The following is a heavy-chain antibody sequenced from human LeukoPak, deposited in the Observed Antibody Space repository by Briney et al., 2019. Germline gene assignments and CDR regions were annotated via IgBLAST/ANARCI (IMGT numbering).Heavy chain of an antibody. V-gene: IGHV1-2*02. CDR3: ARGDGDRNDLFDY. D-gene: IGHD7-27*01. CDR2: INPNSGGT. Sequence: VKVSCKASGYTFTGYYMHWVRQAPGQGLEWMGWINPNSGGTNYAQKFQGRVTMTRDTSISTAYMELSRLRSDDTAVYYCARGDGDRNDLFDYWGQGTLVTVSS. CDR1: GYTFTGYY. J-gene: IGHJ4*02.